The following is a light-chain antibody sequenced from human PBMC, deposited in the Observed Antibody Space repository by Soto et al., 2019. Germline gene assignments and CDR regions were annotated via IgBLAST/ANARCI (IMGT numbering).Light chain of an antibody. Sequence: EIVLTQSPGTLSLSPGDRATLSCRASQSVRSTYLAWYQQKPGQAPRLLIYGASSRATGIPDRFSGSGSGTDFTLTISRLEPEDFAVYYCQQYGNSPPTFGGGTKVEIK. J-gene: IGKJ4*01. V-gene: IGKV3-20*01. CDR3: QQYGNSPPT. CDR1: QSVRSTY. CDR2: GAS.